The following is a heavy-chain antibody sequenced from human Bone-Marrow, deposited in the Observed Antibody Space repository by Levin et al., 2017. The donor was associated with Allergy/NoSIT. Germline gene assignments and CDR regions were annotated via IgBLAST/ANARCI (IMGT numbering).Heavy chain of an antibody. V-gene: IGHV4-59*01. J-gene: IGHJ4*02. D-gene: IGHD3-10*01. CDR3: ATGGTWFEGFYFDN. CDR1: GHFLSSKY. CDR2: ILYGGGT. Sequence: PGGSLRLSCTVSGHFLSSKYWTWIRQSPGKGLEWIGYILYGGGTNYNPSLKSRVTISADTSKNEFSLNVRSMTTADTAIYYCATGGTWFEGFYFDNWGQGTLITVSS.